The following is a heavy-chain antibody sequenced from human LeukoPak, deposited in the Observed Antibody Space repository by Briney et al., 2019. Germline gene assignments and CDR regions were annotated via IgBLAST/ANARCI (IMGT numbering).Heavy chain of an antibody. J-gene: IGHJ4*02. CDR3: ARDTGYNTFDY. CDR1: GFTSSTYW. V-gene: IGHV3-7*05. Sequence: GGSLRLSCAASGFTSSTYWMSWVRQAPGKGLEWVANIKEDGSDKYYVDSVKGRFTISRDNAKNSLYLQMNSLRAEDTAVYYCARDTGYNTFDYWGQGTRVTVSS. D-gene: IGHD5-24*01. CDR2: IKEDGSDK.